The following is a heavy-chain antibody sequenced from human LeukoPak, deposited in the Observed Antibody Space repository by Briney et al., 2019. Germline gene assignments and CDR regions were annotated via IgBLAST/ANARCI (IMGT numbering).Heavy chain of an antibody. CDR2: ISGRSSTI. Sequence: PGGSLRLSCAASAFTFSDYGMNWVRQAPGKGLEWVSYISGRSSTIYYADSVKGRFTISRDNAKNSMYLQMNSLRAEDTAVYYCARDRIKSGSYYFDYWGQGTLVTVSS. J-gene: IGHJ4*02. D-gene: IGHD1-26*01. CDR1: AFTFSDYG. V-gene: IGHV3-48*01. CDR3: ARDRIKSGSYYFDY.